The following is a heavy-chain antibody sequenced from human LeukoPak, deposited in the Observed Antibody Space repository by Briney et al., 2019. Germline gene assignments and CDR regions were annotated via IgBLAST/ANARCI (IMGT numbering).Heavy chain of an antibody. J-gene: IGHJ6*03. V-gene: IGHV1-46*01. D-gene: IGHD5-12*01. CDR1: GYTFTSYY. Sequence: ASVKVSCKASGYTFTSYYMHWVRQAPGQGLEWMGIINPSGGSTSYAQKFQGRVTMTRDTSISTAYMELSRLRSDDTAVYYCARGGSGFDFPTLGFDYYYMDVWGKGTTVTISS. CDR2: INPSGGST. CDR3: ARGGSGFDFPTLGFDYYYMDV.